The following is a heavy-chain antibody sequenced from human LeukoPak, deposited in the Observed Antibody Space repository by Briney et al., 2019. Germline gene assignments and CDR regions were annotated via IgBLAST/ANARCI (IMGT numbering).Heavy chain of an antibody. D-gene: IGHD6-19*01. V-gene: IGHV3-23*01. J-gene: IGHJ4*02. CDR3: AKNPALLAVAGYGY. Sequence: PGESLTLSCAASGFTFASYAMSWVRQAPGKGLEWVSAISGSGGYTYYADSVKGRFTISRDNSKNALYLQMHSLRAEDTAVYYCAKNPALLAVAGYGYWGQGTLVTVSS. CDR2: ISGSGGYT. CDR1: GFTFASYA.